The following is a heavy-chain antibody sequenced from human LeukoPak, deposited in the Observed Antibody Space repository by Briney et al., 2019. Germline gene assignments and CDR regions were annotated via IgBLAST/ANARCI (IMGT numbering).Heavy chain of an antibody. CDR3: TTDLQHDSSGYYLIDY. Sequence: GGSLRLSCAASGFTFSSAWMNWVRQAPGKGLEWVGRIKSKTDGGTTDYAAPVKGRFTISRDDSKNTLYLQMNSLKTEDTAVYYCTTDLQHDSSGYYLIDYWGQGTLVTVSS. V-gene: IGHV3-15*07. CDR1: GFTFSSAW. D-gene: IGHD3-22*01. J-gene: IGHJ4*02. CDR2: IKSKTDGGTT.